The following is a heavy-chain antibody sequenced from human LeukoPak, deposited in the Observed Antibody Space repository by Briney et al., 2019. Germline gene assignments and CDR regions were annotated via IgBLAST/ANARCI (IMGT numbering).Heavy chain of an antibody. CDR1: GFTFDDYS. V-gene: IGHV3-43*02. Sequence: GGSLRLSCAVSGFTFDDYSMHWVRQAPGEGLQWVSLISGDGGSRYYAGSVKGRFTVSRDNNKHSLYLQMNRLRPEDTAFYYCAKGADPLTWRMTTVAGTRFDFWGQGTLVTVSS. D-gene: IGHD6-19*01. CDR2: ISGDGGSR. J-gene: IGHJ4*02. CDR3: AKGADPLTWRMTTVAGTRFDF.